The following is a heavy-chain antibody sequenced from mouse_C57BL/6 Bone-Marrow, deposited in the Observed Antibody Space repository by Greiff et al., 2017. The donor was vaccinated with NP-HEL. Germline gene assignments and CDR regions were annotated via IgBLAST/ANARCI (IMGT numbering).Heavy chain of an antibody. CDR1: GFTFSDYG. D-gene: IGHD4-1*01. CDR3: ARLTGTVYFDY. J-gene: IGHJ2*01. V-gene: IGHV5-17*01. Sequence: EVQLVESGGGLVKPGGSLKLSCAASGFTFSDYGLHWVRQAPEKGLEWVAYISSGSSTLYYADTVKGRFTISRDNAKNTLFLQMTSLRSEDTAMYYCARLTGTVYFDYWGQGTTLTVSS. CDR2: ISSGSSTL.